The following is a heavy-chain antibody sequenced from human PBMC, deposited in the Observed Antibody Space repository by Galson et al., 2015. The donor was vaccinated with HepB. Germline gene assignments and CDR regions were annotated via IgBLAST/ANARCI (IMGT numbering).Heavy chain of an antibody. CDR1: GYTFTSYD. CDR2: MNPNSGNA. D-gene: IGHD3-22*01. J-gene: IGHJ4*02. Sequence: SVKVSCKASGYTFTSYDINWVRQATGQGLEWMGWMNPNSGNAGYAQKFQGRVTMTRNTSISTAYMELSSLRSEDTAVYYCAREPRRKVYVTTGYYSSDNCVPRTLVTAPS. V-gene: IGHV1-8*01. CDR3: AREPRRKVYVTTGYYSSDN.